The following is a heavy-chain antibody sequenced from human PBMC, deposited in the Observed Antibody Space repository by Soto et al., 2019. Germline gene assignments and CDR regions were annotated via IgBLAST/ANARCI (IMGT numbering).Heavy chain of an antibody. J-gene: IGHJ6*02. CDR2: IGTAGDT. V-gene: IGHV3-13*01. CDR1: GFSFGSYD. CDR3: ARDPSGWGLDV. D-gene: IGHD2-15*01. Sequence: PGGSLRLSCAGSGFSFGSYDMHWFRQATGEGLEWVSAIGTAGDTHYSGSAKGRFTISRENAKSSFFLQMNSLRPDDTAVYYCARDPSGWGLDVWGQGTTVTVSS.